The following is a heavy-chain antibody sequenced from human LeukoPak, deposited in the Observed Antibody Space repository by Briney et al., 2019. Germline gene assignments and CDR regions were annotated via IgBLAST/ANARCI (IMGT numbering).Heavy chain of an antibody. V-gene: IGHV3-74*01. CDR3: ARGPPYDY. CDR1: GFNFGGYW. Sequence: GGSLRLSCAASGFNFGGYWMHWVRQAPGKGLVWVTRISADGSYTLYADSVKGRFTISRDNAENSLYLQMNSLRAEDTAVYYCARGPPYDYWGQGTLVTVSS. J-gene: IGHJ4*02. CDR2: ISADGSYT.